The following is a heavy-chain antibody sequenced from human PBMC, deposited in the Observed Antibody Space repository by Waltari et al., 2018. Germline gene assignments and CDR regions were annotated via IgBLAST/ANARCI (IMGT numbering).Heavy chain of an antibody. J-gene: IGHJ3*01. CDR2: ISTGGSTI. V-gene: IGHV3-11*04. D-gene: IGHD1-26*01. Sequence: QVQLVESGGGVVKPGGSLRLSCAAAGVVSGDYYMSWFRQAPGKGLEWVSYISTGGSTISYADSVKGRFTISRDDAKNSLYLQMNSLRAEDTAVYYCARPLSGTYWLYAFDVWGQGTTVTVSS. CDR3: ARPLSGTYWLYAFDV. CDR1: GVVSGDYY.